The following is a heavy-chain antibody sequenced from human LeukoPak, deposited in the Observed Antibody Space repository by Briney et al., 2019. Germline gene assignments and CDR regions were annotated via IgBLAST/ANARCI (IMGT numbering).Heavy chain of an antibody. CDR2: IYYSGST. D-gene: IGHD6-19*01. V-gene: IGHV4-59*01. CDR3: ARDSLTPQYSSGWSRTFDY. CDR1: GGSISSYY. Sequence: SETLSLTCTVSGGSISSYYWSWIRQPPGKGLEWIGYIYYSGSTNYNPSLKSRVTISVDTSKNQFSLKLSSVTAADTAVYYCARDSLTPQYSSGWSRTFDYWGQGTLVTVSS. J-gene: IGHJ4*02.